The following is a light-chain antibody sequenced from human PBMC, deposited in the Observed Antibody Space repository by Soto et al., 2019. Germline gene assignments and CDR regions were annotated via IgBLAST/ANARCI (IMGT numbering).Light chain of an antibody. J-gene: IGKJ1*01. CDR3: QHYNSFSRT. V-gene: IGKV1-5*03. Sequence: DIQMTQSPSTLSASLGDRVAITWRASDNIAPWVAWYQQKPGKAPKLLIYKAANLADEVPSRFAGSFSGTDFTLTITRLQTDDFATYYCQHYNSFSRTFGQGTKVDIK. CDR2: KAA. CDR1: DNIAPW.